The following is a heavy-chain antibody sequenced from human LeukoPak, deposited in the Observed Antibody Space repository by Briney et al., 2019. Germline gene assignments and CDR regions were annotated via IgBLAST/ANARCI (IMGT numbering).Heavy chain of an antibody. Sequence: GGSLRLSCAASGFTFSTYDMRWVRQAPGKGLEWVAVISYDGSDKYYADSVKGRFTISRDNSKNTLYLQMNSLRAEDTAVYYCARGPDSMTSFDFWGQGTLVTVSS. V-gene: IGHV3-30*03. D-gene: IGHD2/OR15-2a*01. CDR2: ISYDGSDK. J-gene: IGHJ4*02. CDR3: ARGPDSMTSFDF. CDR1: GFTFSTYD.